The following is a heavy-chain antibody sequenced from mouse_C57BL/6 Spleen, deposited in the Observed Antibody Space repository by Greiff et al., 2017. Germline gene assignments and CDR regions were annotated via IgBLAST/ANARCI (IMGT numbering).Heavy chain of an antibody. CDR1: GYTFTDYN. Sequence: EVQLQLSGPELVKPGASVKIPCKASGYTFTDYNMDWVKQSHGKSLEWIGDINPNNGGTIYNQKFKGKATLTVDKSSSTAYMELRSLTSEDTAVYYCARSITTVVGGNAMDYWGQGTSVTVSS. CDR3: ARSITTVVGGNAMDY. CDR2: INPNNGGT. J-gene: IGHJ4*01. V-gene: IGHV1-18*01. D-gene: IGHD1-1*01.